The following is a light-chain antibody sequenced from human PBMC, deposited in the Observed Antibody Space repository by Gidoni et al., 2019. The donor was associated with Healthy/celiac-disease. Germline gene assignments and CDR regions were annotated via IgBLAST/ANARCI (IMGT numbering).Light chain of an antibody. J-gene: IGKJ2*02. CDR1: QSISSY. V-gene: IGKV1-39*01. CDR3: QQSYSTPRT. Sequence: DIQMTQSPSSLSASVGDRVTITCRTSQSISSYLNWYQQKPGKAPKFLIYAASSLQIGVPSRFSGSGSGTDFTLTISSLQPEDFATYYCQQSYSTPRTFGQXTKLEIK. CDR2: AAS.